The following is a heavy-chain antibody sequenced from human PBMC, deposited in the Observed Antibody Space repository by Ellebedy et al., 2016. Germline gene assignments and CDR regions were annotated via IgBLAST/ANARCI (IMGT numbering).Heavy chain of an antibody. CDR3: ASGGFDY. J-gene: IGHJ4*02. CDR1: GFTFSNYW. V-gene: IGHV3-7*01. Sequence: GESLKISXVDSGFTFSNYWMSWVRQAPGKGLEWVANIKQDGSEKYYVDSVKGRFTISRDNAKNSLYLQMNSLRAEDTAVYYCASGGFDYWGQGTLVTVSS. CDR2: IKQDGSEK.